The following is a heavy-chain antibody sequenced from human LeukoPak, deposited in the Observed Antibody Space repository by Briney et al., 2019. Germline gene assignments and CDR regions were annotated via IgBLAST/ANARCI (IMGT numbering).Heavy chain of an antibody. V-gene: IGHV3-7*01. CDR2: IKQDGSEQ. Sequence: GGSLRLSCAASGFTFTTYWMGWVRQAPGKGLEWVANIKQDGSEQYYVDSVKGRFTISRDNAKSTLYLQMNSLRAEDTAVYYCARVRGGSGSSYAADAFDIWGQGTMVTVSS. CDR1: GFTFTTYW. J-gene: IGHJ3*02. D-gene: IGHD1-26*01. CDR3: ARVRGGSGSSYAADAFDI.